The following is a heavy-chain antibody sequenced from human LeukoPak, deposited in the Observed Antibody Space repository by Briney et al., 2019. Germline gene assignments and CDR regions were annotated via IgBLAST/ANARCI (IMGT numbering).Heavy chain of an antibody. Sequence: GESLKISCKGSEYSFATYWIGWVRQMPGQGLEWMGIIFPGDSDTRYSPSFQGQVTISADKSISTAYLQWSSLKASDTAIYYCASEYCSGGNCYFDYWGQGTLDTVSS. J-gene: IGHJ4*02. CDR3: ASEYCSGGNCYFDY. V-gene: IGHV5-51*01. CDR2: IFPGDSDT. CDR1: EYSFATYW. D-gene: IGHD2-15*01.